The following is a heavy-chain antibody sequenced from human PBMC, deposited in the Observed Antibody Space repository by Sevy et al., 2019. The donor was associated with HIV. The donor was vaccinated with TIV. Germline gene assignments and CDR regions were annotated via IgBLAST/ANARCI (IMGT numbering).Heavy chain of an antibody. CDR3: ARRGFGWNYEARWFDP. CDR2: IYPGDSDT. D-gene: IGHD1-7*01. V-gene: IGHV5-51*01. CDR1: GYSFTSYW. Sequence: GETLKISCKGSGYSFTSYWIGWVRQMPGKGLEWMGIIYPGDSDTRYSPSFQGQVTISADKSISTAYLQWSSLKASDTAMYYCARRGFGWNYEARWFDPWGQGTLVTVSS. J-gene: IGHJ5*02.